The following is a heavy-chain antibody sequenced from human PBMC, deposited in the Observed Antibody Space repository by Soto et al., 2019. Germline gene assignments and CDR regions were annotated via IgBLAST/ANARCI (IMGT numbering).Heavy chain of an antibody. Sequence: ASVKVSCKASGGTFSSYAISWVRQAPGQGLEWMGGIIPIFGTANYAQKFQGRVTITADESTSTAYMELSSLRSEDTAVYYCARGGLPDDILTGYSYYYYMYVWGKGTTVTVSS. CDR2: IIPIFGTA. V-gene: IGHV1-69*13. J-gene: IGHJ6*03. CDR3: ARGGLPDDILTGYSYYYYMYV. D-gene: IGHD3-9*01. CDR1: GGTFSSYA.